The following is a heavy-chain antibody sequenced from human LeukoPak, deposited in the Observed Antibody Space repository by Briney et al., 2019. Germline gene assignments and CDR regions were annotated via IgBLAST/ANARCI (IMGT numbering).Heavy chain of an antibody. J-gene: IGHJ4*02. Sequence: GGSLRLSCAATGFTVSSNDMSWVRQAPGKGLECISVIYSGGSTDYADSVKGRLTISRDNSKNTLYLQMNSLRAEDTAVYYCARVVDHDYGDYYLDYWGQGTLVTVSS. CDR2: IYSGGST. CDR3: ARVVDHDYGDYYLDY. D-gene: IGHD4-17*01. CDR1: GFTVSSND. V-gene: IGHV3-53*01.